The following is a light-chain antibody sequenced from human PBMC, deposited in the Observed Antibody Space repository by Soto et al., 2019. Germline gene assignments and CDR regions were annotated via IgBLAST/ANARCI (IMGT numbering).Light chain of an antibody. CDR3: SSYTSRSTLGV. CDR2: DVS. Sequence: QSVLTQPASVSGSPGQSITISCTGTNSDIGGYNYVPWYQQHPGKAPKLMIYDVSNRPAAVSYRFSGSKSGNMASLTISGLQAEDEADYYCSSYTSRSTLGVFGGGTKLTVL. J-gene: IGLJ2*01. CDR1: NSDIGGYNY. V-gene: IGLV2-14*03.